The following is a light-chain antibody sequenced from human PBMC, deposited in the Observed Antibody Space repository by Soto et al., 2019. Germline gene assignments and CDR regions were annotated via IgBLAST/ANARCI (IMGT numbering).Light chain of an antibody. J-gene: IGLJ3*02. V-gene: IGLV2-8*01. CDR3: SSYAGSNNWGV. CDR2: EVS. CDR1: SSDVGGYNY. Sequence: QSALTQPPSASGSPEQSVTISCTGTSSDVGGYNYVSWYQQHPGKAPKLMIYEVSKRPSGVPDRFSGSKSGNTASLTVSGLQAEDEADYYCSSYAGSNNWGVFGGGTKLTVL.